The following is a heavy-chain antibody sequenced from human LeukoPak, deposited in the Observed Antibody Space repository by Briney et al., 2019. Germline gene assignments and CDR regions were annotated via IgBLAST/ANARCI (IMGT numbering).Heavy chain of an antibody. CDR1: GFTFSSYS. J-gene: IGHJ6*03. CDR2: ISSSSSTI. Sequence: GGSLRLSCAASGFTFSSYSMNWVRQAPGKGLEWVSYISSSSSTIYYADSVKGRFTISRDNAKNSLYLQMNSLRAEDTAVYYCARVYGSGSPSTHYYYYYMDVWGKGTTVTVSS. D-gene: IGHD3-10*01. V-gene: IGHV3-48*04. CDR3: ARVYGSGSPSTHYYYYYMDV.